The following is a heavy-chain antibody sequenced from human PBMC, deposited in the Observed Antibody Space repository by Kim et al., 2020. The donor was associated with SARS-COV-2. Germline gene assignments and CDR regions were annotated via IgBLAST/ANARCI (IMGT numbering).Heavy chain of an antibody. V-gene: IGHV3-9*01. J-gene: IGHJ4*02. Sequence: GGSLRLSCAASGFTFDDYAMHWVRQAPGKGLEWVSGISWNSGSIGYADSVKGRFTISRDNAKNSLYLQMNSLRAEDTALYYCAKDIGYSSGLFDYWGQGTLVTVSS. CDR1: GFTFDDYA. CDR2: ISWNSGSI. D-gene: IGHD6-19*01. CDR3: AKDIGYSSGLFDY.